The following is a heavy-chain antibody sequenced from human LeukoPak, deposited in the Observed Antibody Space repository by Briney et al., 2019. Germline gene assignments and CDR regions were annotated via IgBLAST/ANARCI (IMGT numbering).Heavy chain of an antibody. CDR2: ISSSSSYI. CDR3: ARDEPRDRGTAIFDY. D-gene: IGHD2-21*02. J-gene: IGHJ4*02. V-gene: IGHV3-21*04. Sequence: PGGSLRLSCAASGFTFSSYSMNWVRQAPGKGLEWVSSISSSSSYIYYADSVKGRFTISRDNAKNSLYLQMNSLRAEDTALYYCARDEPRDRGTAIFDYWGQGTLVTVSS. CDR1: GFTFSSYS.